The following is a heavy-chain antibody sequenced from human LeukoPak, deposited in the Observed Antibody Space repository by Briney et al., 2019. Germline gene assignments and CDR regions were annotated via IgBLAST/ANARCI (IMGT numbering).Heavy chain of an antibody. Sequence: GGSLRLSCAASRFTFSSYSMNWVRQAPGKGLEWVSSISSSSSYIYYADSVKGRFTISRDNAKNSLYLQMNSLRAEDTAVYYCASLHYDSSGYPFDYWGQGTLVTVSS. CDR1: RFTFSSYS. CDR2: ISSSSSYI. CDR3: ASLHYDSSGYPFDY. J-gene: IGHJ4*02. D-gene: IGHD3-22*01. V-gene: IGHV3-21*01.